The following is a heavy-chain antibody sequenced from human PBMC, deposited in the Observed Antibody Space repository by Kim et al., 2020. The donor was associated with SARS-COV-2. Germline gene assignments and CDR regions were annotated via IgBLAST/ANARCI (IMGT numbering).Heavy chain of an antibody. J-gene: IGHJ6*02. V-gene: IGHV3-11*01. CDR1: GFTFSDYY. Sequence: GGSLRLSCAASGFTFSDYYMSWIRQAPGKGLEWVSYISSSGSTIYYADSVKGRFTISRDNAKNSLYLQMNSLRAEDTAVYYCARGAKWPRSSAQKNHYYYGMDVWGQGTTVTVSS. CDR2: ISSSGSTI. D-gene: IGHD3-10*01. CDR3: ARGAKWPRSSAQKNHYYYGMDV.